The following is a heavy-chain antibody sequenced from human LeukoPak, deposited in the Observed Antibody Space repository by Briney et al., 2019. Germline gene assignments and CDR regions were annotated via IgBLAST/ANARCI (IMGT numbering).Heavy chain of an antibody. CDR1: GFTFNIYY. V-gene: IGHV3-11*04. Sequence: GGSLRLSCAVSGFTFNIYYMSWIRQAPGKGLEWISYIGLHGYPLDYADSVKGRFTISRDDAQNSLYLDMSSLRAEDTAVYYCARKDLSSGSFTYWGQGTLVTVSS. CDR3: ARKDLSSGSFTY. J-gene: IGHJ4*02. CDR2: IGLHGYPL. D-gene: IGHD3-22*01.